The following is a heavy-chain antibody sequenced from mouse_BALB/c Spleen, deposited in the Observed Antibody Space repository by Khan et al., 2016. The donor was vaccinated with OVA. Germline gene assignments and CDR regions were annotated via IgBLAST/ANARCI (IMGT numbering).Heavy chain of an antibody. V-gene: IGHV5-4*02. D-gene: IGHD1-1*01. CDR2: ISAGGSYT. J-gene: IGHJ3*01. CDR3: ARGGYGTLAY. CDR1: GFTFSDYY. Sequence: EVELVESGGGLVKPGGSLKLSCAASGFTFSDYYMYWVRQTPEKRLEWVATISAGGSYTYYPASVKGRFTISRDNAKNNLYLQRSMLKSEDTALYYCARGGYGTLAYWGQWTLVTVSA.